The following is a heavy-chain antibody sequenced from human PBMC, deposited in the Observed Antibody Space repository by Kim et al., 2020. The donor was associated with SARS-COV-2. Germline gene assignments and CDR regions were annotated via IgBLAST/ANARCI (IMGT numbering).Heavy chain of an antibody. J-gene: IGHJ4*02. CDR2: ISYDGSNK. CDR3: AKANADYYDSSGYY. V-gene: IGHV3-30*18. D-gene: IGHD3-22*01. Sequence: GGSLRLSCAASGFTFSSYGMHWVRQAPGKGLEWVAVISYDGSNKFYADSVKGRFTISRDNSKNTLYLQMNSLRAEDTAVYYCAKANADYYDSSGYYWGQGTPVTVSS. CDR1: GFTFSSYG.